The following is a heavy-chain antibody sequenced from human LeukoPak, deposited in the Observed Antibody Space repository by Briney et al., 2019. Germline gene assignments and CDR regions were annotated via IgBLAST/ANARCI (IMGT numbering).Heavy chain of an antibody. V-gene: IGHV1-46*01. D-gene: IGHD2-2*01. CDR2: INPSGGST. CDR1: GYTFTSYY. CDR3: AREFRGYCSSTSCYARIFDY. Sequence: ASVKVSCKASGYTFTSYYMHWVRQAPGQGLEWMGIINPSGGSTSYAQKLQGRVTMTRDTSTSTVYIELSSLRSEDTAVYYCAREFRGYCSSTSCYARIFDYWGQGTLVTVSS. J-gene: IGHJ4*02.